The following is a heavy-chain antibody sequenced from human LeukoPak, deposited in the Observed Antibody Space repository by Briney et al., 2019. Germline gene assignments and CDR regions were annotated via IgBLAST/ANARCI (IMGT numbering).Heavy chain of an antibody. D-gene: IGHD2-21*01. CDR3: AREASTNAFDI. J-gene: IGHJ3*02. CDR1: GFTVSSNY. Sequence: GGSLRLSCAASGFTVSSNYMSWVRQAPGKGLEWVSVIYSGGSTYYADSVKGRFTISRDNSKNTLYLQMNSLRAEDTAVYYCAREASTNAFDIWGQGTMVTVSS. CDR2: IYSGGST. V-gene: IGHV3-53*01.